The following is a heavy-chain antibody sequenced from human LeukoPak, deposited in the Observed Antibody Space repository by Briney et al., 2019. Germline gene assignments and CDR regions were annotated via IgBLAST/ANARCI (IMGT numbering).Heavy chain of an antibody. V-gene: IGHV4-39*07. D-gene: IGHD2-15*01. CDR3: ARDYCSGGSCYRRTFYYYYMDV. CDR1: GGSITSSSYC. J-gene: IGHJ6*03. Sequence: SETLSLTCTVSGGSITSSSYCWGWIRQPPGTGLEWIGSIYYSGSTYYNPSLKSRVTISVDTSKNQFSLKLSSVTAADTAVYYCARDYCSGGSCYRRTFYYYYMDVWGKGTTVTVSS. CDR2: IYYSGST.